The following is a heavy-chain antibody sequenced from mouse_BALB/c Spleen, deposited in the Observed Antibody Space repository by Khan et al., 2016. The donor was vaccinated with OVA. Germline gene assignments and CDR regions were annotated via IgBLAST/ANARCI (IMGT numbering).Heavy chain of an antibody. CDR2: IWGDGST. V-gene: IGHV2-6-7*01. CDR1: GFSLTGYG. Sequence: VQLVESGPGLVAPSQSLSITCTVSGFSLTGYGVNWVRQPPGKGLEWLGMIWGDGSTDYNPALKSRLSISKDNSKSQVFLKMNSLQTDDTARYYCARELRLGGFAYWGQGTLVTVSA. D-gene: IGHD1-2*01. CDR3: ARELRLGGFAY. J-gene: IGHJ3*01.